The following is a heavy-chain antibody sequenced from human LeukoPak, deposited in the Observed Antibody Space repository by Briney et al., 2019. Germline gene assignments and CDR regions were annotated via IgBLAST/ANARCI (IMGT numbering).Heavy chain of an antibody. Sequence: GGSLRLSCAASGFTFGDFAFHWVRQAPGKGLEWVAGITWNSGSIDYADSVKGRYTISRDNAKNSLYLQMNSLRPEDTALYYCAKGPSNYYFDSWGQGTLDTVSS. D-gene: IGHD2-8*01. CDR3: AKGPSNYYFDS. CDR2: ITWNSGSI. V-gene: IGHV3-9*01. CDR1: GFTFGDFA. J-gene: IGHJ4*02.